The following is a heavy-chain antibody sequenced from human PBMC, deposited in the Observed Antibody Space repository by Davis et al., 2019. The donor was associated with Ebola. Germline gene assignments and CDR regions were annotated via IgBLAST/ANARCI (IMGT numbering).Heavy chain of an antibody. J-gene: IGHJ6*02. CDR3: AKDISGDWNLYYYGMDV. CDR1: GGTFSSYA. Sequence: AASVKVSCKASGGTFSSYAISWVRQAPGQGLEWMGRIIPIFGTANYAQKFQGRVTITRDTSASTAYMELSSLRSEDTALYYCAKDISGDWNLYYYGMDVWGQGTTVTVSS. CDR2: IIPIFGTA. V-gene: IGHV1-69*05. D-gene: IGHD1-1*01.